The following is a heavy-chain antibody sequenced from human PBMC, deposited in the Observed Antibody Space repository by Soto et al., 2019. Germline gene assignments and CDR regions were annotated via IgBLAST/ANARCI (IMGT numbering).Heavy chain of an antibody. V-gene: IGHV4-34*01. J-gene: IGHJ3*02. CDR2: INHSGST. CDR3: ARDYPGLLWFGELTPNAFDI. Sequence: SETLSLTCAVYGGSFSGYYWGWIRQPPGKGLEWIGEINHSGSTNYNPSLKSRVTISVDTSKNQFSLKLSSVTAADTAVYYCARDYPGLLWFGELTPNAFDIWGQGTMVT. D-gene: IGHD3-10*01. CDR1: GGSFSGYY.